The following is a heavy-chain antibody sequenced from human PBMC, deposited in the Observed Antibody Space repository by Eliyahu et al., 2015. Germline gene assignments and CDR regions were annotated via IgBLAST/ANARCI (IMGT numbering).Heavy chain of an antibody. D-gene: IGHD2-15*01. CDR3: TRASRDIDGSDWYFDL. Sequence: EVQLVESGGGLVQPGGSLKLSCAASGFTXXXXGIHWVREASGEGLEWVGRMRGKAKNYRTSSAASVTGRFTISRDDSQNTAYLQMNSLKVEDTAVYYCTRASRDIDGSDWYFDLWGRGTQVTVSS. J-gene: IGHJ2*01. V-gene: IGHV3-73*02. CDR2: MRGKAKNYRT. CDR1: GFTXXXXG.